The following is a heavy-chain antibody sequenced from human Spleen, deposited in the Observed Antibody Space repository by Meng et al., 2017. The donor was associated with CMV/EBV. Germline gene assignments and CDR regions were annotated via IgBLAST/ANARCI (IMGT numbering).Heavy chain of an antibody. J-gene: IGHJ5*02. V-gene: IGHV3-73*01. CDR2: IRSKANSYAT. CDR1: GFSFSGSA. CDR3: AKAARRGWFDP. D-gene: IGHD6-13*01. Sequence: GESLKISCAASGFSFSGSAMHWVRQASGKGLEWVGRIRSKANSYATAYAASVKGRFTISRDDSKNTAYLQMNSLKTEDTAVYYCAKAARRGWFDPWGQGTLVTVSS.